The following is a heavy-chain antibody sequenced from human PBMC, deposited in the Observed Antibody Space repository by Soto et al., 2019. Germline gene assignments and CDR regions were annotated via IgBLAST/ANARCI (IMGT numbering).Heavy chain of an antibody. D-gene: IGHD3-3*01. CDR2: ISAYNGNT. CDR1: GNTFTSYG. V-gene: IGHV1-18*01. CDR3: ARVRLRFLEWLFNSPAPKDMDV. J-gene: IGHJ6*03. Sequence: GASVKVSCKASGNTFTSYGISWVRQAPGQGLEWMGWISAYNGNTNYAQKLQGRVTMTTDTSTSTAYMELRSLRSDDTAVYYCARVRLRFLEWLFNSPAPKDMDVWGKGTTVTVSS.